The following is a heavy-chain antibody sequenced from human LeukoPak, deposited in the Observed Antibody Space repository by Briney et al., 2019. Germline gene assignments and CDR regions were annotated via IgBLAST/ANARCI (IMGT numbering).Heavy chain of an antibody. CDR2: IYYSGST. D-gene: IGHD3-16*01. J-gene: IGHJ4*02. Sequence: SETLSLTCTVSGDSISSSSYYWGWIRQPPGKGLEWIGSIYYSGSTYYNPSLKSRVTISVDTSKNQFSLKLSSVTAADTAVYYCARHGGSLFYFDYWGQGTLVTVSS. CDR1: GDSISSSSYY. V-gene: IGHV4-39*01. CDR3: ARHGGSLFYFDY.